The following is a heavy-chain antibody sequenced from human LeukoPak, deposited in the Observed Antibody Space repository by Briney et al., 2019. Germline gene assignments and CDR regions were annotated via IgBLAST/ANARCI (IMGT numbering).Heavy chain of an antibody. CDR1: GYTFTNYW. CDR3: ARARYCSGGTCYPDY. D-gene: IGHD2-15*01. CDR2: IYPGDSDT. Sequence: GESLKISCQASGYTFTNYWIGWVRQMPGKGLEWMGIIYPGDSDTRYSPSFQGQVTISADKSISTAYLQWSSLKASDTAMYYCARARYCSGGTCYPDYWGQGTLVTVSS. J-gene: IGHJ4*02. V-gene: IGHV5-51*01.